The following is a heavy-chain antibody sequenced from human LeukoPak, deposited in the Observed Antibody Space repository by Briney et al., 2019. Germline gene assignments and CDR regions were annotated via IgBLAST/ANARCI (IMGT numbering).Heavy chain of an antibody. Sequence: GASVKVSCKASGYTFTGYYMHWVRQAPGQGLEWMGWINPNSGGTNYAQKFQGRVTMTRDTSISTAYMELSRLRSDDTAVYYCARAISYYDSSGYYPRIYYYYMDVWGKGTTVTISS. CDR2: INPNSGGT. J-gene: IGHJ6*03. CDR1: GYTFTGYY. D-gene: IGHD3-22*01. V-gene: IGHV1-2*02. CDR3: ARAISYYDSSGYYPRIYYYYMDV.